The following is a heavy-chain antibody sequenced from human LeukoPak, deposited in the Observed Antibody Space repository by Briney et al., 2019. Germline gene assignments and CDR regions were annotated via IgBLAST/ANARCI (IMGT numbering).Heavy chain of an antibody. D-gene: IGHD6-13*01. CDR3: ARGQAAAGDFDY. CDR1: GYTFTSYA. CDR2: INAGNGNT. V-gene: IGHV1-3*03. J-gene: IGHJ4*02. Sequence: ASVKVSCKASGYTFTSYAMHWVRQAPGQRLEWMGWINAGNGNTKYSQEFQGRVTITRDTSASTAYMELSSLRSEDMAVYYCARGQAAAGDFDYWGQGTLVTVSS.